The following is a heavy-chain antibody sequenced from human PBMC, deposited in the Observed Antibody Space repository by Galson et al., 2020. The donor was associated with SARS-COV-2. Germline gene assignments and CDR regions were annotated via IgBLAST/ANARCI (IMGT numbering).Heavy chain of an antibody. Sequence: GGSLRPSCAASGFTFSSYAMSWVRKPPRKGLEWVSAISGSGGSTYYADSVKGRFTISRDNSKNTLYLQMNSLRAEDTAVYYCAKIGYCSGGSCHRGNSYFDYWGQGTLVTVSS. D-gene: IGHD2-15*01. V-gene: IGHV3-23*01. CDR2: ISGSGGST. CDR1: GFTFSSYA. CDR3: AKIGYCSGGSCHRGNSYFDY. J-gene: IGHJ4*02.